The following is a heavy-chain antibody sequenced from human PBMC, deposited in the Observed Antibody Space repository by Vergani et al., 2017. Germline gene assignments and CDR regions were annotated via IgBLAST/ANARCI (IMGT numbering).Heavy chain of an antibody. CDR1: GGTFSSYA. J-gene: IGHJ4*02. CDR3: ARGTEGVALAGPSTYCSGGSCYLVGGLDY. V-gene: IGHV1-69*04. D-gene: IGHD2-15*01. Sequence: QVQLVQSGAEVKKPGSSVKVSCKASGGTFSSYAISWVRQAPGQGLEWMGRIIPILGIANYAQKFQGRVTITADKSTSTAYMELSSLRSEDTAVYYCARGTEGVALAGPSTYCSGGSCYLVGGLDYWGQGTLVTVSS. CDR2: IIPILGIA.